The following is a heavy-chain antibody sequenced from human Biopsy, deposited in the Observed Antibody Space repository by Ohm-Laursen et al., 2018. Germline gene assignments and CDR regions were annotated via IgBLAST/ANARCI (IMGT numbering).Heavy chain of an antibody. CDR1: GGTFSRYG. CDR2: NIPILGTG. D-gene: IGHD3-9*01. Sequence: GASVKVSCKAPGGTFSRYGINWVRQAPGQGLEWLGRNIPILGTGNYAQKFQGRVTVAADTSTSTATMELRSLRSDDTAVYYCATKLTGYFHHWGQGTLVTVSS. V-gene: IGHV1-69*06. J-gene: IGHJ1*01. CDR3: ATKLTGYFHH.